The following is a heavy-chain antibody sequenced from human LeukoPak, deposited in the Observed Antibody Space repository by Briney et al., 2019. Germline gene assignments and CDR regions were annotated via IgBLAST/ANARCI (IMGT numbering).Heavy chain of an antibody. CDR3: ARDQPTRDSSSWYYFDY. J-gene: IGHJ4*02. CDR2: IIPIFGTA. Sequence: ASVKVSCKASGGTFSSYAISWVRQAPGQGLEWMGGIIPIFGTANYAQKFQGRVTITADESTSTAYMELSSLRSEDTAVYYCARDQPTRDSSSWYYFDYWGQGTLVTVSS. CDR1: GGTFSSYA. D-gene: IGHD6-13*01. V-gene: IGHV1-69*13.